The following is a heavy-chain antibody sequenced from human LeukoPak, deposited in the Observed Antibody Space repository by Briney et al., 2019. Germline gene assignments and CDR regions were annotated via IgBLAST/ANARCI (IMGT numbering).Heavy chain of an antibody. CDR2: INPNSGGT. Sequence: ASVKVSCKASGYTFTSHGISWVRQAPGQGLEWMGWINPNSGGTNYAQKFQGRVTMTRDTSISTAYMELSRLRSDDTAVYYCARDLRYCSSTSCYTVAYFDYWGQGTLVTVSS. CDR3: ARDLRYCSSTSCYTVAYFDY. V-gene: IGHV1-2*02. CDR1: GYTFTSHG. D-gene: IGHD2-2*02. J-gene: IGHJ4*02.